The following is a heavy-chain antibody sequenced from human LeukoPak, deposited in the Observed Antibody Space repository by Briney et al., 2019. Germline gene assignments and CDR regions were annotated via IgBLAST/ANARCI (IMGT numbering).Heavy chain of an antibody. CDR2: ISTDSINK. CDR3: ARRPRGYALDV. CDR1: GFTFRDYA. V-gene: IGHV3-30*04. Sequence: GGSLRLPCTASGFTFRDYAMHWVRQAPGKGLEWVALISTDSINKYYADSVAGRFTVSRDDSNNTLFLHLDTLKTEDTAVYFCARRPRGYALDVWGQGTMVTVS. J-gene: IGHJ3*01.